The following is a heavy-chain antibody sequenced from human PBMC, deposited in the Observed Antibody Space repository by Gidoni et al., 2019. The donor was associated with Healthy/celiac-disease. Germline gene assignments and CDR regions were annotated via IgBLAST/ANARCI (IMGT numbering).Heavy chain of an antibody. Sequence: GNTNYAQKLQGRVTMTTDTSTSTAYMELRSLRSDDTAVYYCARGRCSGGSCYTGEFDYWGQGTLVTVSS. J-gene: IGHJ4*02. D-gene: IGHD2-15*01. CDR2: GNT. V-gene: IGHV1-18*01. CDR3: ARGRCSGGSCYTGEFDY.